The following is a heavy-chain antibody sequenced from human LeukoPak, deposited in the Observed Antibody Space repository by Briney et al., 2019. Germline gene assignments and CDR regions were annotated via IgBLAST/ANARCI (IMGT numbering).Heavy chain of an antibody. J-gene: IGHJ4*02. CDR3: ARGLYGDYVLDY. Sequence: KASETLSLTCTVSGASVSGSPYYWSWIRQPPGKGLEWIGYIYYSGSTNYNPSLKSRVTISVDTSKNQFSLKLSSVTAADTAVYYCARGLYGDYVLDYWGQGTLVTVSS. D-gene: IGHD4-17*01. CDR1: GASVSGSPYY. V-gene: IGHV4-61*01. CDR2: IYYSGST.